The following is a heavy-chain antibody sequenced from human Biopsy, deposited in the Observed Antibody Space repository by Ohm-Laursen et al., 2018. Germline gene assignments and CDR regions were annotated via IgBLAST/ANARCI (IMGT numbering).Heavy chain of an antibody. CDR2: IYNSESTST. Sequence: TLSLTCTVSGDSISSDIYYWVWIRQPPGKGLEWIGNIYNSESTSTYYNLSLKGRVSISVDTSHNQFSLKLSSVTAADTAVYFCARRVSGSGRVDPWGQGTLVTVSS. J-gene: IGHJ5*02. CDR1: GDSISSDIYY. CDR3: ARRVSGSGRVDP. D-gene: IGHD3-10*01. V-gene: IGHV4-39*01.